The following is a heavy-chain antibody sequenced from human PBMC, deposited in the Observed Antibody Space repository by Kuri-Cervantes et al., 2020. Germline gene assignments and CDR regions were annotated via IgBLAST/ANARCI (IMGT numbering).Heavy chain of an antibody. CDR2: IVVGSGNT. V-gene: IGHV1-58*01. J-gene: IGHJ6*03. D-gene: IGHD3-10*01. Sequence: SVKVSCKASGFTFTSSAVQWVRQARGQRLEWIGWIVVGSGNTNYAQKFQERVTITRDMSTSTAYMELSSLRSDDTAVYYCARDGGSMVQGRSYYYYYMDVWGKGTTVTVSS. CDR1: GFTFTSSA. CDR3: ARDGGSMVQGRSYYYYYMDV.